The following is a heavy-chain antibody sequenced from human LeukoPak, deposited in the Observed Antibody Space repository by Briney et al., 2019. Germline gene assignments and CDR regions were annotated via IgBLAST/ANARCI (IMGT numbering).Heavy chain of an antibody. CDR1: GYSISSGYY. Sequence: SETLSLTCTVSGYSISSGYYWGWIRQPPGKGLEWIGSIYHSGSTYYNPSLKSRVTISVDTSKNQFSLKLSSVTAADTAVYYCARRRRYYGSGTKGNWFDPWGQGTLVTVSS. D-gene: IGHD3-10*01. J-gene: IGHJ5*02. V-gene: IGHV4-38-2*02. CDR3: ARRRRYYGSGTKGNWFDP. CDR2: IYHSGST.